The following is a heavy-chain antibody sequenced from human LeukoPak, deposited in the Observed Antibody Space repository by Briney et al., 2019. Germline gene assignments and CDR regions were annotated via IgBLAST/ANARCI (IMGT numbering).Heavy chain of an antibody. CDR2: IYYSGST. CDR3: ASLYGVKGYYYYYMDV. J-gene: IGHJ6*03. CDR1: GGSISSSSYY. V-gene: IGHV4-39*01. Sequence: SETLSLTCTASGGSISSSSYYWGWIRQPPGKGLEWIGSIYYSGSTYYNPSLKSRVTISVDTSKNQFSLKLSSVTAADTAVYYCASLYGVKGYYYYYMDVWGKGTTVTVSS. D-gene: IGHD4-17*01.